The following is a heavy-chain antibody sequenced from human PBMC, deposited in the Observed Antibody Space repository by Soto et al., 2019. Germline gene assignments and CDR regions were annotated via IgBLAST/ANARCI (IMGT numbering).Heavy chain of an antibody. Sequence: SVKVSCKASGGTFSSYTISWVRQAPGQGLEWMGRIIPILGIANYAQKFQGRVTITADKSTSTAYMELSSLRSEDTAVYYCARGTDIVVPNYWGQGTLVTVSS. CDR2: IIPILGIA. CDR3: ARGTDIVVPNY. V-gene: IGHV1-69*02. D-gene: IGHD2-21*01. J-gene: IGHJ4*02. CDR1: GGTFSSYT.